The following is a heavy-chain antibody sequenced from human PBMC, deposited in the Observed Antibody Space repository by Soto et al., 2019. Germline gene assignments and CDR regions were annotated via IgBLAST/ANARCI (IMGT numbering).Heavy chain of an antibody. CDR3: AKEGSEAPYSVYDCMDV. Sequence: EVQLLESGGGLVQPGGSLRLSCAASGFTFSNYAMNWVRQAAGKGLEWVSTISGGGVSAYYADSVRGRFTISRDNSKKTLYVQMNSLRAADPAVYYCAKEGSEAPYSVYDCMDVWGRGATVTVSS. V-gene: IGHV3-23*01. D-gene: IGHD2-15*01. CDR2: ISGGGVSA. CDR1: GFTFSNYA. J-gene: IGHJ6*03.